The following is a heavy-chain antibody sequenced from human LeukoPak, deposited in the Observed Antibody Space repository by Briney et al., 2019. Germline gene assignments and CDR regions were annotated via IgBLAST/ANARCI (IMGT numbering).Heavy chain of an antibody. CDR2: IIPIFGTA. CDR1: GGTFSSYA. J-gene: IGHJ4*02. D-gene: IGHD2-8*01. Sequence: SVKVPCKASGGTFSSYAISWVRQAPGQGLEWMGGIIPIFGTANYAQKFQGRVTITADKSTSTAYMELSSLRSEDTAVYYCARDMSFAVSMVSPDYWGQGTLVTVSS. V-gene: IGHV1-69*06. CDR3: ARDMSFAVSMVSPDY.